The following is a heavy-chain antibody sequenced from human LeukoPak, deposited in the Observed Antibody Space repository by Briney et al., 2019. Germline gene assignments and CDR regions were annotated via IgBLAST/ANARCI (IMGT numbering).Heavy chain of an antibody. Sequence: GGSLRVSCAASGFTFSSYAMSWVRQAPGKGLEWVSAISGSGGSTYYADSVKGRFTISRDNSKNTLYLQMNSLRAEDTAVYYCAKEHYDYVWGSYRFGSFDYWGQGTLVTVSS. CDR3: AKEHYDYVWGSYRFGSFDY. D-gene: IGHD3-16*02. J-gene: IGHJ4*02. CDR2: ISGSGGST. V-gene: IGHV3-23*01. CDR1: GFTFSSYA.